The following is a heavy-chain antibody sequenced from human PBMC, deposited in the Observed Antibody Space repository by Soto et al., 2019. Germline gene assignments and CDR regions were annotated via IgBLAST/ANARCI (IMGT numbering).Heavy chain of an antibody. CDR2: IKEDGSQM. D-gene: IGHD2-15*01. CDR1: GFTFSDYW. V-gene: IGHV3-7*03. J-gene: IGHJ4*02. Sequence: PGGSLRLSCTPSGFTFSDYWMTWVRQAPGKGLEWVANIKEDGSQMFYLDSVKGRFTVSRDNAKNSLYLQMNYPRAEDTAVYYCARGYCSSGTCPPLDFWGQGTLVTVSS. CDR3: ARGYCSSGTCPPLDF.